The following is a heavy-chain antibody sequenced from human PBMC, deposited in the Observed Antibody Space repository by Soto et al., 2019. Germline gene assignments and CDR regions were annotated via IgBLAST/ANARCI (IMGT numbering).Heavy chain of an antibody. Sequence: RLSCAASGFTFSSYGMHWVRQAPGKGLEWVAVISYDGSNKYYADSVKGRFTISRDNSKNTLYLQMNSLRAEDTAVYYCAKRGDIVEVSRTFVGYGTDVWGQGTTVTVSS. CDR2: ISYDGSNK. D-gene: IGHD2-2*01. V-gene: IGHV3-30*18. J-gene: IGHJ6*02. CDR3: AKRGDIVEVSRTFVGYGTDV. CDR1: GFTFSSYG.